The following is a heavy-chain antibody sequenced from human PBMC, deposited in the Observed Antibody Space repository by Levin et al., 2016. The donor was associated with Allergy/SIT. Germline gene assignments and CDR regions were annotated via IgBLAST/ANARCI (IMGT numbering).Heavy chain of an antibody. CDR3: AKALRAAPREGFDY. J-gene: IGHJ4*02. Sequence: GESLKISCAASGFTFSSYAMSWVRQAPGKGLEWVSAISGSGGSTYYADSVKGRFTISRDNSKNTLYLQMNSLRAEDSAVYYCAKALRAAPREGFDYWGQGTLVTVSS. V-gene: IGHV3-23*01. CDR2: ISGSGGST. D-gene: IGHD5-24*01. CDR1: GFTFSSYA.